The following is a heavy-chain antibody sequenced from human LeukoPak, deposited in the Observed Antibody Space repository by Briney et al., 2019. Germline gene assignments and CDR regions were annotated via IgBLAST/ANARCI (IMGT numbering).Heavy chain of an antibody. CDR2: INADGSAT. D-gene: IGHD2-2*01. V-gene: IGHV3-74*01. Sequence: GGSLRLSCAASGFTFSSHWMHWDRQAPEKGLVGVSHINADGSATYYAASVKGRFTISRDNARNTLYLQMHSLTAEDTGVYYCVRGALRDCSYTSCTRGNWFDPWGQGTLVTVSS. J-gene: IGHJ5*02. CDR1: GFTFSSHW. CDR3: VRGALRDCSYTSCTRGNWFDP.